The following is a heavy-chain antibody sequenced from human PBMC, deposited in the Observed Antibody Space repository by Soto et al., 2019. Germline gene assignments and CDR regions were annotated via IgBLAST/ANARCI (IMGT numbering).Heavy chain of an antibody. J-gene: IGHJ4*02. Sequence: QVTLKESGPVLVKPTETLTLTCTVSGLSLSNARMGVSWIRQPPGKALEWLAHIFSNDGKSYSTSLKSRLTISKDTSKSQVVLTMTNMDSVDTATYYCARIRPLVSSGWYYFDYWGQGTLVTVSS. CDR2: IFSNDGK. CDR3: ARIRPLVSSGWYYFDY. V-gene: IGHV2-26*01. D-gene: IGHD6-19*01. CDR1: GLSLSNARMG.